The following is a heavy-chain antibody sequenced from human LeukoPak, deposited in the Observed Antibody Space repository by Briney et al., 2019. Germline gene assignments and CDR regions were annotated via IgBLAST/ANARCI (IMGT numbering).Heavy chain of an antibody. CDR2: IIPILGIA. CDR3: AKSTNWGSISVGFDI. Sequence: GSSVKVSCKASGGTFSSYAISWVRQAPGQGLEWMGRIIPILGIANYAQKFQGRVTMTRDTSTSTVYMELSSLGSEDTAMYYCAKSTNWGSISVGFDIWGQGTMVTVAS. V-gene: IGHV1-69*04. D-gene: IGHD7-27*01. CDR1: GGTFSSYA. J-gene: IGHJ3*02.